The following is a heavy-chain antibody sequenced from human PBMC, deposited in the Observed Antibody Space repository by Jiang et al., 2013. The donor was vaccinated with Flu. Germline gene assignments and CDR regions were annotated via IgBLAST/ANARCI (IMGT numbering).Heavy chain of an antibody. CDR3: ARGPLEPAAMGESDYYYYYGMDV. CDR1: GYTFTGYY. Sequence: SVKVSCKASGYTFTGYYMHWVRQAPGQGLEWMGWINPNSGGTNYAQKFQGWVTMTRDTSISTAYMELSRLRSDDTAVYYCARGPLEPAAMGESDYYYYYGMDVWGQGTTVTVSS. V-gene: IGHV1-2*04. CDR2: INPNSGGT. J-gene: IGHJ6*02. D-gene: IGHD2-2*01.